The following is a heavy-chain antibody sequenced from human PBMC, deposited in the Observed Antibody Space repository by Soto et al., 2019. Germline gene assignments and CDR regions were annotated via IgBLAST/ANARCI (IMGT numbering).Heavy chain of an antibody. D-gene: IGHD3-10*01. CDR3: AREDYGSGSFDY. J-gene: IGHJ4*02. CDR1: GFTFSSYG. Sequence: QVQLVESGGGVVQPGRSLRLSCAASGFTFSSYGMHWVRQAPGKGLEWVAVIWYDGSNKYYADSVKGRFTISRDNSKNTLYLHMNSLRDEDTAVYYCAREDYGSGSFDYWGQGTLVTVSS. CDR2: IWYDGSNK. V-gene: IGHV3-33*01.